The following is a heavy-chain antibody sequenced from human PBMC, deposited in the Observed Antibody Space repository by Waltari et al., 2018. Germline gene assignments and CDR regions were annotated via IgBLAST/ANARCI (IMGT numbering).Heavy chain of an antibody. J-gene: IGHJ4*02. Sequence: EVQLVESGCGLVQHGGSLRLSCAASGFTCSSDSRNWVRQASGKGLEWVSYISSSSSTIYYADSVKGRFTISRDNAKNSLYLQMNSLRAEDTAVYYCARDLGVGDYYDSSGNDYWGQGTLVTVSS. D-gene: IGHD3-22*01. CDR3: ARDLGVGDYYDSSGNDY. CDR2: ISSSSSTI. V-gene: IGHV3-48*04. CDR1: GFTCSSDS.